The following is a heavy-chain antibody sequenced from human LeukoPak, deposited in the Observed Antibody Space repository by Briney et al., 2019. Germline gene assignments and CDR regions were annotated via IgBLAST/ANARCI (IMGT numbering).Heavy chain of an antibody. Sequence: GGSLRLSCAASGFTFSSYAMSWVRQAPGKGLEWVSSMSGSAIGTYYAESVKGRFTISRDNSKNTLFLQMNSLRVEDTAVYYCAKMARIVVVPAAMTLVSRGQGTPVTVSS. CDR3: AKMARIVVVPAAMTLVS. CDR2: MSGSAIGT. J-gene: IGHJ4*02. V-gene: IGHV3-23*01. D-gene: IGHD2-2*01. CDR1: GFTFSSYA.